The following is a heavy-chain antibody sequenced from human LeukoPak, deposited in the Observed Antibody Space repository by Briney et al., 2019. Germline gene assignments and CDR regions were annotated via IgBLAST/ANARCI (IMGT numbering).Heavy chain of an antibody. J-gene: IGHJ4*02. Sequence: EWVSVIYSGGSTYYADSVKGRFTISRDNSKNTLYLQMNSLRAEDTAVYYCARDPDRSLEDYWGQGTLVTVSS. V-gene: IGHV3-66*01. D-gene: IGHD1-1*01. CDR3: ARDPDRSLEDY. CDR2: IYSGGST.